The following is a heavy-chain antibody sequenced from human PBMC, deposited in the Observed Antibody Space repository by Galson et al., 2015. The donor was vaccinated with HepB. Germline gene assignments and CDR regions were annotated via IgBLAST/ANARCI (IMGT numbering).Heavy chain of an antibody. J-gene: IGHJ4*02. CDR2: IKSKTDGGTT. CDR3: TSNNFGYNSFDY. V-gene: IGHV3-15*01. Sequence: SLRLSCAASGFTFSNAWMSWVRQAPGKGLEWVGRIKSKTDGGTTDYAAPVKGRFTISRDDSKTTLYLQMDSLKTEDTAVHFCTSNNFGYNSFDYWGQGTLVTVSS. CDR1: GFTFSNAW. D-gene: IGHD5-18*01.